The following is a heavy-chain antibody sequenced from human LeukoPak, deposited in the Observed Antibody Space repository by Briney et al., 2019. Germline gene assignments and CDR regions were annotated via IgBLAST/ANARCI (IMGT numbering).Heavy chain of an antibody. CDR3: ARWYSSGWAFDY. V-gene: IGHV4-59*08. CDR1: GGTISSYY. Sequence: PSETLSLTCTVSGGTISSYYWNWIRQPPGKGLEWIGYIHYSGSTKYNPSLKSRVTISVDTSKNQFSLKLSSVTTADTAVYYCARWYSSGWAFDYWGQGTLVTVSS. J-gene: IGHJ4*02. CDR2: IHYSGST. D-gene: IGHD6-19*01.